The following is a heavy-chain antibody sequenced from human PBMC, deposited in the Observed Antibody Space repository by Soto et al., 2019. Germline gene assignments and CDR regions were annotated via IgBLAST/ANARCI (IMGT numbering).Heavy chain of an antibody. V-gene: IGHV3-74*01. CDR1: GCTISSYW. CDR2: INSDGSST. CDR3: ASGDFYDSSGYEYYYYMDV. Sequence: GGSLRLTCAASGCTISSYWMHWVRQAPGKGLVWVSRINSDGSSTSYADTVKGRFTISRAYAKNTLYLQMNGLSAEAAAVYYCASGDFYDSSGYEYYYYMDVWGKGTTVTVSS. J-gene: IGHJ6*03. D-gene: IGHD3-22*01.